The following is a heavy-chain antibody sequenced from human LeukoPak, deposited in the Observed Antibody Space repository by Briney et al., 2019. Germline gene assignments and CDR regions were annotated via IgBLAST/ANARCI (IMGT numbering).Heavy chain of an antibody. J-gene: IGHJ6*02. V-gene: IGHV1-2*02. D-gene: IGHD6-13*01. CDR2: INPNSGGT. Sequence: ASVTVSCKASGYTFTGYYMHWVRQAPGQGLEWMGWINPNSGGTNYAQKFQGRVTMTRDTSISTAYMELSRLRSDDTAVYYCARGTRAAAGPLPYSYGMDVWGQGTTVTVSS. CDR1: GYTFTGYY. CDR3: ARGTRAAAGPLPYSYGMDV.